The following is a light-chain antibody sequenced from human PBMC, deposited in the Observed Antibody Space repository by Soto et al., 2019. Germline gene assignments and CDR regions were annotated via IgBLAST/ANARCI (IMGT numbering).Light chain of an antibody. CDR2: GAS. J-gene: IGKJ1*01. CDR3: QQYSIWRT. V-gene: IGKV3-15*01. CDR1: ESVSTN. Sequence: EIVLTQSPATLSVSPWDRATLSCRASESVSTNLAWYKQKAGQAPRLLIYGASTRATGIPARFSGSGSGTEFTLTISGLQSEDFAVYYCQQYSIWRTFGQGTKVDIK.